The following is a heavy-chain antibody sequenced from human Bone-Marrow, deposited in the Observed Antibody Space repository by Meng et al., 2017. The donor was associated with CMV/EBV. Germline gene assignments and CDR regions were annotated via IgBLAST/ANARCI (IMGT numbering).Heavy chain of an antibody. D-gene: IGHD2-15*01. CDR2: IYYSGST. CDR3: ARDSAATQTQNYYYYGKDV. CDR1: GGSVSSGSYY. Sequence: SETLSLTCTVSGGSVSSGSYYWSWIRQPPGKGLEWIGYIYYSGSTNYNPSLKSRVTISVDTSKNQFSLKLSSVTAADTAVYYCARDSAATQTQNYYYYGKDVWDQRTTVTVSS. J-gene: IGHJ6*02. V-gene: IGHV4-61*01.